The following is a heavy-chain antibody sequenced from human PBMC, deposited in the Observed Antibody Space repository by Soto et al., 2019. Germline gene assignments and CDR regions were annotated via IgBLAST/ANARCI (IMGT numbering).Heavy chain of an antibody. D-gene: IGHD5-18*01. Sequence: EVQLVESGGGLVQPGGSLRLSCAASGFSFSSYWIHWVCQAPGKGLVWVSRIKTDGSSTDYADSVKGRFTISRDNAKNTLYLQMNSLRAEDTAVYYCAKREGNTYGLFHWGQGTLVTVSS. CDR2: IKTDGSST. CDR3: AKREGNTYGLFH. CDR1: GFSFSSYW. J-gene: IGHJ4*02. V-gene: IGHV3-74*01.